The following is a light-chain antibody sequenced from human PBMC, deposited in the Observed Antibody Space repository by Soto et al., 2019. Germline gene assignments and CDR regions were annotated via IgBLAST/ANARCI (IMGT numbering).Light chain of an antibody. Sequence: QSVLTQPASLSGSPGQSITISCTGTSSDIGAYDYVSWFQQHPGKAPKLMIYEVTKRPSGAPDRFSGSKSGNTASLTVSGLQAEDEANYYCISFKGTNTFVFGTGTKVTVL. CDR3: ISFKGTNTFV. V-gene: IGLV2-8*01. CDR1: SSDIGAYDY. CDR2: EVT. J-gene: IGLJ1*01.